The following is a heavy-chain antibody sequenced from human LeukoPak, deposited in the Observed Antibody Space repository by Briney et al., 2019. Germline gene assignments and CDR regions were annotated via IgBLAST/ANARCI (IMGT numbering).Heavy chain of an antibody. J-gene: IGHJ4*02. CDR1: GGSISSSSYY. CDR2: IYYSGST. D-gene: IGHD1-26*01. V-gene: IGHV4-39*07. CDR3: ARGTSGSYFPVYYFDY. Sequence: SETLSLTCTVSGGSISSSSYYWGWIRQPPGKGLEWIGSIYYSGSTYYNPSLESRVTISVDTSKNQFSLKLSSVTAADTAVYYCARGTSGSYFPVYYFDYWGQGTLVTVSS.